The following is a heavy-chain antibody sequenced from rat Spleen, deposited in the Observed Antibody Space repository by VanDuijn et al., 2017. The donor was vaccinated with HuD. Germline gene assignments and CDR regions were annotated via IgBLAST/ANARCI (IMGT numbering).Heavy chain of an antibody. D-gene: IGHD1-11*01. CDR2: ITHIGGIT. J-gene: IGHJ2*01. CDR3: ARQGGGAFDY. Sequence: EVQLVESGGGLVRPGGSLKLSCAASGFTFSNYGMAWIRQAPGKGLEWVATITHIGGITYYPDSVKGRFTISRDNAKSTLYLQMDSLRSEDTASYYCARQGGGAFDYWGQGVMVTVSS. CDR1: GFTFSNYG. V-gene: IGHV5-29*01.